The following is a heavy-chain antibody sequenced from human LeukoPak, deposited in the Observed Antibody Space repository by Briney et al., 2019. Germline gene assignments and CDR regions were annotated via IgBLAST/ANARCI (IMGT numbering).Heavy chain of an antibody. CDR3: ARGGEYVLWFSYYFDY. D-gene: IGHD5-18*01. V-gene: IGHV3-7*01. CDR1: GFTFSSYW. J-gene: IGHJ4*02. Sequence: GGSLRLSCAASGFTFSSYWMSWVRQAPGKGLEWVANIKQDGSEKYYVDSVKGRFTISRDNAKNSLYLQMNSLRAEDTAVYYCARGGEYVLWFSYYFDYWGQGTLVTVSS. CDR2: IKQDGSEK.